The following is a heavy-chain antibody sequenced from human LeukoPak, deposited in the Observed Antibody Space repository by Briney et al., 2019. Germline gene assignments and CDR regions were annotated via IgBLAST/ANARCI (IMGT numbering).Heavy chain of an antibody. D-gene: IGHD1-26*01. CDR3: ARDRSSGSYTFDY. J-gene: IGHJ4*02. V-gene: IGHV1-2*02. Sequence: ASVKVSCKASGYTFTGYYMHWMRQAPGQGLEWMGWINPNSGSTNYAQKFQGRVTMTRDTSISTAYMELSRLRSDDTAVYYCARDRSSGSYTFDYWGQGALVTVSS. CDR2: INPNSGST. CDR1: GYTFTGYY.